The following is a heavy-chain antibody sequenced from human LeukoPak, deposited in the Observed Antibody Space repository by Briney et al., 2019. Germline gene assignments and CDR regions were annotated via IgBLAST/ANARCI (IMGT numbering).Heavy chain of an antibody. D-gene: IGHD3-22*01. V-gene: IGHV4-39*01. Sequence: PSQTLSLTCTVSGGSISSSSYYWGWIRQPPGKGLEWIGSIYYSGSTYYNPSLKSRVTISVDTSKNQFSLKLSSVTAADTAVYYCARHSSGYSDYWGQGTLVTVSS. CDR3: ARHSSGYSDY. CDR1: GGSISSSSYY. J-gene: IGHJ4*02. CDR2: IYYSGST.